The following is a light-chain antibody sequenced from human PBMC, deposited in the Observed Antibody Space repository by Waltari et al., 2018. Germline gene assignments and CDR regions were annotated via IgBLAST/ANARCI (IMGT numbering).Light chain of an antibody. CDR1: SSNVDGTA. CDR2: TNV. J-gene: IGLJ3*02. CDR3: AAWDDSLNVWL. V-gene: IGLV1-44*01. Sequence: QSVLTQPPSASGTPGQRVTIPCLGSSSNVDGTAVIWFQQLPGTAPKLLIYTNVQRPSGVPDRFSGSKSGTSASLAISGLQSEDEAVYYCAAWDDSLNVWLFGGGTKVTAL.